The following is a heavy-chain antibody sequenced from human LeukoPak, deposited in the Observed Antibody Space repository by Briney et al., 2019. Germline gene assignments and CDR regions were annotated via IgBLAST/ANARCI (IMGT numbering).Heavy chain of an antibody. Sequence: ASVKVSCKASGYTFTSYDINWVRQATGQGLEWMGWMNPNSDNTGYAQKFQGRVTMTTDTSTSTAYMELRSLRSDDTAVYYCARVRIQLWDRRSSPFDYWGQGTLVTVSS. V-gene: IGHV1-8*01. J-gene: IGHJ4*02. CDR1: GYTFTSYD. D-gene: IGHD5-18*01. CDR3: ARVRIQLWDRRSSPFDY. CDR2: MNPNSDNT.